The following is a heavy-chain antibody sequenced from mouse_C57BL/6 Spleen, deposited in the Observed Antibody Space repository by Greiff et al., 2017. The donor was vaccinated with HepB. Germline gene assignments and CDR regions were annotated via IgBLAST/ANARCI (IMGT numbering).Heavy chain of an antibody. J-gene: IGHJ4*01. CDR3: TEESTMVTAHYAMDY. CDR1: GFTFSNYW. D-gene: IGHD2-2*01. Sequence: EVKLMESGGGLVQPGGSMKLSCVASGFTFSNYWMNWVRQSPEKGLEWVAQIRLKSDNYATHYAESVKGRFTISRDDSKSSVYLQMNNLRAEDTGIYYCTEESTMVTAHYAMDYWGQGTSVTVSS. CDR2: IRLKSDNYAT. V-gene: IGHV6-3*01.